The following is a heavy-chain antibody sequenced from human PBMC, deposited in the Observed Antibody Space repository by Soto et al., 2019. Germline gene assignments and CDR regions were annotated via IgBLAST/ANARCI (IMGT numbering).Heavy chain of an antibody. J-gene: IGHJ6*02. V-gene: IGHV3-74*01. CDR1: GFTFSSYW. CDR2: INSDGSST. Sequence: GGSLRLSCGASGFTFSSYWMHWVRQAPGKGLVWVSRINSDGSSTSYADSVKGRFTISRDNAKNTLYLQMNSLRAEDTAVYYCARGKRIAARPGRGYYYYGMDVWGQGTTVTVSS. D-gene: IGHD6-6*01. CDR3: ARGKRIAARPGRGYYYYGMDV.